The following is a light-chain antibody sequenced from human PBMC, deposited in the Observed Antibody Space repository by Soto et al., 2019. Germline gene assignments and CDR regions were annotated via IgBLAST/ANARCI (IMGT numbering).Light chain of an antibody. V-gene: IGKV1-12*02. CDR2: ASS. CDR1: QGISSW. CDR3: QPANRFPFT. J-gene: IGKJ3*01. Sequence: DIQMTQSPSSVSASVGDRVTITCRASQGISSWLAWYQQKPGKAPKLLIYASSSLQSGVPSRFSGLGTWEEFPLTISSLQPEDFSTYYCQPANRFPFTFGPGTKVDIK.